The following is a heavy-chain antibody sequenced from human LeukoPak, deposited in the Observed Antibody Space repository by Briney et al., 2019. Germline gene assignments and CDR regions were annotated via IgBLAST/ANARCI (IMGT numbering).Heavy chain of an antibody. CDR2: ISGSGGST. D-gene: IGHD5-12*01. CDR1: GFTFSSYA. Sequence: GGSLRLSCAASGFTFSSYAMSWVRQAPGKGLEWVSAISGSGGSTYYADSVKGRFTISRDNSKNTLYLQMNSLRAEDTAVYYCAKDGREEGYSYNYYYYGMDVWGQGTTVTVSS. J-gene: IGHJ6*02. V-gene: IGHV3-23*01. CDR3: AKDGREEGYSYNYYYYGMDV.